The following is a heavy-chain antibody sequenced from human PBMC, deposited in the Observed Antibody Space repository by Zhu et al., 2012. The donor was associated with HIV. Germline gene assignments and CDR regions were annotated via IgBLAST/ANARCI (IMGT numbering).Heavy chain of an antibody. V-gene: IGHV4-4*07. CDR2: IYPSGST. D-gene: IGHD1-7*01. CDR1: GGSISGYY. J-gene: IGHJ4*02. CDR3: ARVSEGVTTRNYYFDY. Sequence: QVQLQESGPGLVKPSETLSLTCSVSGGSISGYYWSWIRQPAGRGLMWIGRIYPSGSTKYNPSLKSRVTMSVDTSKNQFSLNLTSVTAADTAVYYCARVSEGVTTRNYYFDYWGQGSLVTVSS.